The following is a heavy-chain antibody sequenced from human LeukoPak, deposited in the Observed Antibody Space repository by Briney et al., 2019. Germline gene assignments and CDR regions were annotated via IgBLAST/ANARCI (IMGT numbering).Heavy chain of an antibody. D-gene: IGHD3-10*01. V-gene: IGHV1-2*02. CDR1: GYTFTDYY. CDR3: ARVGYFGSGSYCPY. Sequence: ASVKVSCKASGYTFTDYYIHWVRQAPGQGLEWMGCINPSNGGTNFAQEFQGRVTMTRDTSISTAYMELSRLTSDDTAVYYCARVGYFGSGSYCPYWGQGTLVTVSS. CDR2: INPSNGGT. J-gene: IGHJ4*02.